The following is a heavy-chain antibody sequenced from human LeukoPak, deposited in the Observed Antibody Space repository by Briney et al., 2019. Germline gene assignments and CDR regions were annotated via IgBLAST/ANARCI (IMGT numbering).Heavy chain of an antibody. V-gene: IGHV3-33*01. CDR3: ARDQKPMVRGVMPSDF. Sequence: GGSLRLSCAASGFTFSDYGMHWVRQAPGKGLEWVAVIWYDGTTRYCADSVKGRFTISRDNSKNTFYLQMNSLRAEDTAVYYCARDQKPMVRGVMPSDFWGQGTLVTVSS. D-gene: IGHD3-10*01. CDR1: GFTFSDYG. CDR2: IWYDGTTR. J-gene: IGHJ4*02.